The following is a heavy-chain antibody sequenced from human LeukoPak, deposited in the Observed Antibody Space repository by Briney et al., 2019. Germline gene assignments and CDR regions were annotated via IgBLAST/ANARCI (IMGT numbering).Heavy chain of an antibody. J-gene: IGHJ6*03. Sequence: SETLSLTCTVSGGSISSYYWSWIRQPPGKGLEWIGDIYYSGSTNYNPSPKSRVTISVDTSKNQFSLKLSSVTAADTAVYYCARDGNFAWLLPYYYMDVWGKGTTVTVSS. D-gene: IGHD3-9*01. CDR1: GGSISSYY. V-gene: IGHV4-59*01. CDR3: ARDGNFAWLLPYYYMDV. CDR2: IYYSGST.